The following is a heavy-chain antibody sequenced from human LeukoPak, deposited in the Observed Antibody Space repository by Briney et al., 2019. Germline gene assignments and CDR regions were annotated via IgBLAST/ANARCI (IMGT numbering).Heavy chain of an antibody. CDR2: IPYDGSNK. CDR1: GFTFSRYG. D-gene: IGHD2-21*01. Sequence: GGSLRLSCAASGFTFSRYGMHWVRQAPGKGLEWVSVIPYDGSNKYYADSVKGRFTISRDNSKKTLYLQMNSLRAEDTAVYYCAKAPVTSCRGAYCYPFDYWGQGTLVTVSS. J-gene: IGHJ4*02. V-gene: IGHV3-30*18. CDR3: AKAPVTSCRGAYCYPFDY.